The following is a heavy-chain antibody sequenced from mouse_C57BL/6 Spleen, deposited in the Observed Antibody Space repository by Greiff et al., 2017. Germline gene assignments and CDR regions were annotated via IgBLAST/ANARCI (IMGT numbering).Heavy chain of an antibody. CDR3: ARSELLRYWFAY. D-gene: IGHD1-1*01. J-gene: IGHJ3*01. V-gene: IGHV1-18*01. CDR1: GYTFTDYN. Sequence: EVKLQQSGPELVKPGASVKIPCKASGYTFTDYNMDWVKQSHGKSLEWIGDINPNNGGTIYNQKFKGKATLTVDKSSSTAYMELRSLTSEDTAVYYCARSELLRYWFAYWGQGTLVTVSA. CDR2: INPNNGGT.